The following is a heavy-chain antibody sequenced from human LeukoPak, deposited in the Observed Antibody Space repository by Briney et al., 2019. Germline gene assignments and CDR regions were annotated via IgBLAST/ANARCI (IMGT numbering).Heavy chain of an antibody. V-gene: IGHV3-30*02. CDR1: GFTFGHYG. CDR3: AKDSSVGYSDWLAPGGDPYYMDV. D-gene: IGHD3-9*01. J-gene: IGHJ6*03. Sequence: GGSLRLSCAASGFTFGHYGMHWVRQAPGKGLEWVAFIRYDGSNKSYADSVKGRFTISRDNSKNTVYLQMNSLRAEDTAVYYCAKDSSVGYSDWLAPGGDPYYMDVWGKGTTVT. CDR2: IRYDGSNK.